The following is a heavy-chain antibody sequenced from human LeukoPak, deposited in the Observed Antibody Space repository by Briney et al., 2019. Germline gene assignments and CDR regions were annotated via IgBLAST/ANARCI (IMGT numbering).Heavy chain of an antibody. J-gene: IGHJ6*02. Sequence: GASVTVSCRASGHIFTSYEINWVRQATGQGLEWMGWMNPDSGNTGYAQKFQGRITMTRDTSINTVYMELSSLRSEDTAVYYCARRSYYDFWSGYYDYLGLDVWGQGTTVTVSS. CDR3: ARRSYYDFWSGYYDYLGLDV. CDR1: GHIFTSYE. CDR2: MNPDSGNT. D-gene: IGHD3-3*01. V-gene: IGHV1-8*01.